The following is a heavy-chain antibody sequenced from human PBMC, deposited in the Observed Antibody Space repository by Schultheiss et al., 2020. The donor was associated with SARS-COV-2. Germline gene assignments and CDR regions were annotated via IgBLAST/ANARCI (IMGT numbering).Heavy chain of an antibody. CDR1: IGSVSDFY. CDR3: ARALTISGVVYAFDS. CDR2: VYRSVST. V-gene: IGHV4-4*07. Sequence: SQTLSLTCTVSIGSVSDFYWSWIRQSAGQGLEWIGDVYRSVSTKYNPSLNSRVTMSVDTSKSHFSLKLTSVTAADSAVYYCARALTISGVVYAFDSWGQGTKVTVSS. J-gene: IGHJ3*02. D-gene: IGHD3-3*01.